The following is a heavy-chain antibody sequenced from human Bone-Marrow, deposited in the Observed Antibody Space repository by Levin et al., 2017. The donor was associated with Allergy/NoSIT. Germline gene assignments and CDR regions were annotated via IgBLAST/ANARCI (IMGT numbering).Heavy chain of an antibody. Sequence: GESLKISCAASGFTFSSYWMSWVRQAPGKGLEWVANIKQDGSEKYYVDSVKGRFTISRDNAKNSLYLQMNSLRAEDTAVYYCAKIIAAAGTSWFDPWGQGTLVTVSS. CDR2: IKQDGSEK. J-gene: IGHJ5*02. D-gene: IGHD6-13*01. V-gene: IGHV3-7*01. CDR3: AKIIAAAGTSWFDP. CDR1: GFTFSSYW.